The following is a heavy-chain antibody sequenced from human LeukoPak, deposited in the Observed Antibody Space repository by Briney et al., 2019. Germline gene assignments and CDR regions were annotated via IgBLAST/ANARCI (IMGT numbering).Heavy chain of an antibody. D-gene: IGHD6-13*01. CDR2: IYYSGST. Sequence: PSETLSLTCIVSGYSIISDYFWGWVRQPPGKGLEWIGSIYYSGSTYYNPSLKSRVTISVDTSKNQFSLKLSSVTAADTAVYYCARKTYSSSYGNDAFDIWGQGTMVTVSS. V-gene: IGHV4-38-2*02. CDR3: ARKTYSSSYGNDAFDI. J-gene: IGHJ3*02. CDR1: GYSIISDYF.